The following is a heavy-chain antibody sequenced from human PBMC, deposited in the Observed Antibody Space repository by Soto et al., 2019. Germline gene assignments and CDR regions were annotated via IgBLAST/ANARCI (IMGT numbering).Heavy chain of an antibody. Sequence: QVQLVESGGGVVQPGRSLRLSCAASGFSFSNTGMHWVRQAPGKGLDWVAIISYDGSKKYYADSVKGRFTISRDNSKNTLYLRMNSLRVEDTAIYYCAKDRVESGLGEIDYWGQGTLVTVSS. CDR1: GFSFSNTG. J-gene: IGHJ4*02. CDR3: AKDRVESGLGEIDY. V-gene: IGHV3-30*18. CDR2: ISYDGSKK. D-gene: IGHD3-16*01.